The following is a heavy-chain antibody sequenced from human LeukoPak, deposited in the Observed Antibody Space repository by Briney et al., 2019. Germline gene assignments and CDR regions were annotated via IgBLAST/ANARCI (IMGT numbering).Heavy chain of an antibody. J-gene: IGHJ4*02. CDR1: GYTFTSYG. CDR2: INPNSGGT. Sequence: ASVKVSCKASGYTFTSYGISWVRQAPGQGLEWMGWINPNSGGTNYAQKFQGRVTMTRDTSISTAYMELSRLRSDDTAVYYCARDALYDSSGYGLTGDFDYWGQGTLVTVSS. D-gene: IGHD3-22*01. CDR3: ARDALYDSSGYGLTGDFDY. V-gene: IGHV1-2*02.